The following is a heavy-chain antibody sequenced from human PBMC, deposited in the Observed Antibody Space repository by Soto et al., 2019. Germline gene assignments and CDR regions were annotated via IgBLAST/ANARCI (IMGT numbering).Heavy chain of an antibody. J-gene: IGHJ4*02. CDR3: FGGNGGPQ. CDR2: IKPDGSAT. V-gene: IGHV3-7*03. CDR1: DFTFRNYW. D-gene: IGHD3-16*01. Sequence: AVGSLRLSCATSDFTFRNYWMNWVRQAPGKGLEWVANIKPDGSATNYVDSVKGRFTISRDNVRNSVSLQMNSLRVEDTAVYFCFGGNGGPQWGQGTLVTVS.